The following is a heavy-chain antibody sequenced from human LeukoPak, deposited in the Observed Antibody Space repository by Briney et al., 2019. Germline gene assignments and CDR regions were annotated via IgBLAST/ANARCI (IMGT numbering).Heavy chain of an antibody. CDR3: ARRSSGWYRNWFDP. D-gene: IGHD6-19*01. Sequence: SETLSLTCTVSGGSISTYYWSWIRQPAGKGLEWIGRIYTSGSTNYNPSLKSRVTVSVDTSKNLFFLKLSSVTAADTAVYYCARRSSGWYRNWFDPWGQGTLVTVSS. V-gene: IGHV4-4*07. J-gene: IGHJ5*02. CDR1: GGSISTYY. CDR2: IYTSGST.